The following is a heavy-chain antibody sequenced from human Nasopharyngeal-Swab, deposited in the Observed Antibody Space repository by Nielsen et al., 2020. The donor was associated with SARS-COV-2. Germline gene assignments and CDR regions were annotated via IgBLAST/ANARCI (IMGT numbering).Heavy chain of an antibody. CDR1: GFTFSSYA. CDR2: ISYGGSNK. J-gene: IGHJ3*02. Sequence: GESLKISCAASGFTFSSYAMHWVRQAPGKGLEWVAVISYGGSNKYYADSVKGRFTISRDNSKNTLYLQMNSLRAEDTAVYYCARDEAYDILTGDAFDIWGQGTMVTVSS. CDR3: ARDEAYDILTGDAFDI. V-gene: IGHV3-30-3*01. D-gene: IGHD3-9*01.